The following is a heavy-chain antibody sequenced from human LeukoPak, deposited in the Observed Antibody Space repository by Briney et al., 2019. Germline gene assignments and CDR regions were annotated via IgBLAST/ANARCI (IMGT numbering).Heavy chain of an antibody. Sequence: GGSLRLSCAASGFTVSSNYMSWVRQAPGTGLEWVSVIYSVGSTYYADSVKGRFTISRDNSKNTLYLQMNSLRAEDTAVYYCARDQRRPPRYYYYGMDVWGQGTTVTVSS. D-gene: IGHD6-25*01. CDR3: ARDQRRPPRYYYYGMDV. CDR1: GFTVSSNY. J-gene: IGHJ6*02. V-gene: IGHV3-53*01. CDR2: IYSVGST.